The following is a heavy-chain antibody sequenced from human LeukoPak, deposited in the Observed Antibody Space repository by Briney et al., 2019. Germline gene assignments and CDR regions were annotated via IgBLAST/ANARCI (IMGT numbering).Heavy chain of an antibody. D-gene: IGHD3-22*01. CDR1: GLTFSTSP. CDR2: TSGTTGDT. V-gene: IGHV3-23*01. Sequence: GGSLRLSCAASGLTFSTSPMNWVRQAPGKGLEWVSTSGTTGDTYYADSVKGRSTISRDNSKNTLYLHMTSLRAEDTALYYCATKTPGNYPYDYWGQGTLVIVSP. CDR3: ATKTPGNYPYDY. J-gene: IGHJ4*02.